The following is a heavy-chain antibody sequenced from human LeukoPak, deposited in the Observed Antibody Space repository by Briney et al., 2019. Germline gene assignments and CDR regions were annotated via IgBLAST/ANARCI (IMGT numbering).Heavy chain of an antibody. Sequence: PGGSLRLSCAASGFTFSSYAMHWVRQAPGKGLEWVAVISYDGSNKYYADSVKGRFTISRDNSKNTLYLQMNSLRAEDTAVYYCARDQVSSWRIDYWGQGTLVTVSS. CDR2: ISYDGSNK. CDR3: ARDQVSSWRIDY. CDR1: GFTFSSYA. V-gene: IGHV3-30*04. J-gene: IGHJ4*02. D-gene: IGHD6-13*01.